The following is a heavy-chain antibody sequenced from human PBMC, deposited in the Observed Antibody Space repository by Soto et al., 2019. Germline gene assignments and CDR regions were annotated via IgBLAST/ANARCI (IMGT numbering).Heavy chain of an antibody. V-gene: IGHV3-23*01. J-gene: IGHJ3*02. CDR2: VTAGGDNT. D-gene: IGHD2-15*01. CDR1: GFTFSSYA. CDR3: ARLYSRAYDI. Sequence: EVQLLESGGGLVQPGGSLRLSCAASGFTFSSYAMTWVRQTPGQGLRWVSTVTAGGDNTYHADSVKGRFIISRDTSKNTLYLQMNSLRVEDTAIYHCARLYSRAYDIWGQGTMVTVSS.